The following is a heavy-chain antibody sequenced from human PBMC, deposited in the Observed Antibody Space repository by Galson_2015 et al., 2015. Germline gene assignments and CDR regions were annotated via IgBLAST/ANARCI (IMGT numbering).Heavy chain of an antibody. D-gene: IGHD2-2*01. CDR2: ISYDGSNK. Sequence: SLRLSCAASGFTLSSYAMHWVRQAPGKGLEWVAVISYDGSNKYYADPVKGRFTISRDNSKNTLYLQMNSLRAEDTAVYYCARAEVVPAAIDFWGQGTLVTVSS. CDR3: ARAEVVPAAIDF. CDR1: GFTLSSYA. V-gene: IGHV3-30-3*01. J-gene: IGHJ4*02.